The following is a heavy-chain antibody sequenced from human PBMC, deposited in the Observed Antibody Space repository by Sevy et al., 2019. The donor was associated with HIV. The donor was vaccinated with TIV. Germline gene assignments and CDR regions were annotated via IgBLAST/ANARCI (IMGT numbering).Heavy chain of an antibody. CDR2: ILYDGSNK. V-gene: IGHV3-30-3*01. CDR3: ARSAVAGIEAWFDP. D-gene: IGHD6-19*01. CDR1: GFTFSRHA. Sequence: GGSLRLSCVGSGFTFSRHAMHWVRQAPGKGLEWVAVILYDGSNKYYADSVKGRFTISRDNSKNTLDFEMNSLRPEDTAEYYCARSAVAGIEAWFDPCGLGTLVTVSS. J-gene: IGHJ5*02.